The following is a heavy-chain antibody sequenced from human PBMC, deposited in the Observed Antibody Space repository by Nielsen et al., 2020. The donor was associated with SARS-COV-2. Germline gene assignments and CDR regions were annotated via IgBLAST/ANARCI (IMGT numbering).Heavy chain of an antibody. D-gene: IGHD2-21*02. J-gene: IGHJ3*01. V-gene: IGHV3-23*01. CDR3: AKGDRYCGGDCYADAFVF. Sequence: GESLKISCAASGFTFSNYPMSWVRQAPGKGLEWVSAISSSGSDTYYADSVKGRLTVSRDNSKNTVYLQLSSLRVEDTAVYYCAKGDRYCGGDCYADAFVFWGQGTMVTV. CDR1: GFTFSNYP. CDR2: ISSSGSDT.